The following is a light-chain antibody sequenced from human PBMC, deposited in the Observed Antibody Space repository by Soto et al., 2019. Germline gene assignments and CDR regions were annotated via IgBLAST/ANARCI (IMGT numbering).Light chain of an antibody. J-gene: IGKJ1*01. Sequence: IVMTQSPATLSVSPGERATLSCRAGQSIDSKLAWYQQRPGQAPRLLIYAASTRATGIPARFSGSGSGTEFTLIISGLQSEDFGVYYCQQYKSWRTFGQGTNVEIK. CDR1: QSIDSK. CDR2: AAS. CDR3: QQYKSWRT. V-gene: IGKV3-15*01.